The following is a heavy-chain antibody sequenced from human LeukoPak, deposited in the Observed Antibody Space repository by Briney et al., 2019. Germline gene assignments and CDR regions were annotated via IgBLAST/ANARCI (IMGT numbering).Heavy chain of an antibody. Sequence: GGSLRLSCAASGFIFSDYSMNWVRQTPGKGLEWVAYISSGGSTIYYADSVRGRFTISRDSARNSLYLQMNSLGDEDTAVYFCARGGGLDVWGQGATVTVSS. CDR1: GFIFSDYS. J-gene: IGHJ6*02. D-gene: IGHD3-16*01. CDR2: ISSGGSTI. CDR3: ARGGGLDV. V-gene: IGHV3-48*02.